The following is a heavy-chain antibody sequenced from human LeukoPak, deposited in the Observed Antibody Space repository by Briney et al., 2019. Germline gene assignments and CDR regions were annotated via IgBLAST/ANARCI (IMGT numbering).Heavy chain of an antibody. CDR1: GYTFTSYA. V-gene: IGHV1-3*03. J-gene: IGHJ4*02. CDR3: ARWSRISGTLDY. D-gene: IGHD1/OR15-1a*01. CDR2: INTVNGNT. Sequence: ASVKVSCKASGYTFTSYAMYWVRQAPGQRLEWMGWINTVNGNTKYSQEFQGRVTITRDTSASTAYMELSSLRSEDMAVYYCARWSRISGTLDYWGQGTLVTVSS.